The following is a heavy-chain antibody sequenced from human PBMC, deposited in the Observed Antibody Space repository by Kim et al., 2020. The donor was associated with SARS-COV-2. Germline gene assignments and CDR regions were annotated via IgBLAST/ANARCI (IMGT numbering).Heavy chain of an antibody. D-gene: IGHD6-13*01. CDR1: GGSISSGSYY. Sequence: SETLSLTCTVSGGSISSGSYYWSWIRQPAGKGLEWIGRIYTSGSTNYNPSLKSRVTISVDTSKNQFSLKLSSVTAADTAVYYCARDQLSAAGEKSNYYYYYGMDVWGQGTTVTVSS. CDR3: ARDQLSAAGEKSNYYYYYGMDV. V-gene: IGHV4-61*02. CDR2: IYTSGST. J-gene: IGHJ6*02.